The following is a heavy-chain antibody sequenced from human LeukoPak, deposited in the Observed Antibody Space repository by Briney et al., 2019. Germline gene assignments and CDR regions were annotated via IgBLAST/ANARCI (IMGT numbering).Heavy chain of an antibody. V-gene: IGHV4-59*12. CDR1: GGSISGYY. Sequence: SETLSLTCTVSGGSISGYYWSWIRQPPGKGLEWIGYIYYSGSTSYNPSLKSRVTISVDTSKNQFSLKLSSVTAADTAVYYCASTGTTGTRYYYYYYMDVWGKGTTVTVSS. D-gene: IGHD1-1*01. CDR3: ASTGTTGTRYYYYYYMDV. J-gene: IGHJ6*03. CDR2: IYYSGST.